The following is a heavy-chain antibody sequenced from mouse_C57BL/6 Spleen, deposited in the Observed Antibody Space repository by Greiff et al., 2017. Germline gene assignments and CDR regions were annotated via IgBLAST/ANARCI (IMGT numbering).Heavy chain of an antibody. CDR3: TTYGSSLFAY. D-gene: IGHD1-1*01. J-gene: IGHJ3*01. V-gene: IGHV14-4*01. CDR2: IDPENGDT. CDR1: GFNIKDDY. Sequence: VQLQQSGAELVRPGASVKLSCTASGFNIKDDYMHWVKQRPEQGLEWIGWIDPENGDTEYASKFQGKATITADTSSNTAYLQLSSLTSEDTAVYYCTTYGSSLFAYWGQVTLVTVSA.